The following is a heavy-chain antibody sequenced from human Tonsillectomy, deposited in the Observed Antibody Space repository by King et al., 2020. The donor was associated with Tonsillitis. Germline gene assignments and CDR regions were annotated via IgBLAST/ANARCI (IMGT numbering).Heavy chain of an antibody. Sequence: TLKESGPTLVKPTQTLTLTCTFSGFSLSTGGVGVGWIRQPPGKALEWLALIYWDDDKRYSPSLKSRLTITKGTSKNQVVLTMTNMDPVDTATYYCAHRPFDGEVFAYGGQGTLVTVSS. V-gene: IGHV2-5*02. J-gene: IGHJ4*02. CDR2: IYWDDDK. CDR1: GFSLSTGGVG. D-gene: IGHD3-10*01. CDR3: AHRPFDGEVFAY.